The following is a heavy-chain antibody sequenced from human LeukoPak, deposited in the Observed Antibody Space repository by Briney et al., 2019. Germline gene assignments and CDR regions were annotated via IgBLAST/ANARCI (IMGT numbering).Heavy chain of an antibody. Sequence: GGSLRLSCAASGFTFSSYWMSWVRQAPGKGLEWVANIKQDGSEKYYVDSVKGRFTISRDNAKNSLYLQMNSLRAEDTAVYYCVTWSGPDSEPLNFWGQGTLVAVSS. CDR1: GFTFSSYW. CDR3: VTWSGPDSEPLNF. V-gene: IGHV3-7*01. J-gene: IGHJ4*02. CDR2: IKQDGSEK. D-gene: IGHD3-3*01.